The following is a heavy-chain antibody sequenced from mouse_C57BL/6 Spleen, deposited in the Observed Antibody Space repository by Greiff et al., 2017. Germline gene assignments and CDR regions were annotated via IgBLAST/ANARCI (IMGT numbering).Heavy chain of an antibody. CDR2: IFPGSGST. V-gene: IGHV1-75*01. D-gene: IGHD2-5*01. Sequence: QVQLKESGPELVKPGASVKISCKASGYTFTDYYINWVKQRPGQGLEWIGWIFPGSGSTYYNEKFKGKATLTVDKSSSTAYMLLSSLTSEDSAVYFCARSAYYSKAWFAYWGQGTLVTVSA. CDR1: GYTFTDYY. J-gene: IGHJ3*01. CDR3: ARSAYYSKAWFAY.